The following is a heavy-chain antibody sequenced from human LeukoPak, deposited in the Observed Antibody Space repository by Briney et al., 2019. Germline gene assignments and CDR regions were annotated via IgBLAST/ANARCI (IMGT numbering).Heavy chain of an antibody. J-gene: IGHJ6*02. CDR2: IWYDGSNK. Sequence: PGGSLRLSCAASGFTFSSYGMHWVREAPGKGLEWVAVIWYDGSNKHYADSVKGRFTISRDNSKNTLSLQMNSLRAEDTGVYYCAKQYYYGSGTLRGMDVWGQGTTVTVSS. V-gene: IGHV3-33*06. CDR3: AKQYYYGSGTLRGMDV. D-gene: IGHD3-10*01. CDR1: GFTFSSYG.